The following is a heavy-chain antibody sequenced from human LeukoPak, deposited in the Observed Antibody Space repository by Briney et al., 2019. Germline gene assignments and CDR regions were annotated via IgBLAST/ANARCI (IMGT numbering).Heavy chain of an antibody. J-gene: IGHJ3*02. Sequence: ARRSLRLSCAASGFTFRSYTMHWVRQAPRKGREWVSVISYDGSNKYYADSVKGRFTISRDNSKNTLYLQMNSLRAEDTAVYYCAGDIAAAGGEDAFDIWGQGTMVTVSS. CDR3: AGDIAAAGGEDAFDI. V-gene: IGHV3-30-3*01. D-gene: IGHD6-13*01. CDR2: ISYDGSNK. CDR1: GFTFRSYT.